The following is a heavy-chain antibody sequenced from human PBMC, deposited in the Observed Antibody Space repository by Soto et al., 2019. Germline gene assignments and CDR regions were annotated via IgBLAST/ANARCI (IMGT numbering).Heavy chain of an antibody. Sequence: GGSLRLSCAASGFTFSSYGTHWVRQAPGKGLEWVAVIWYDGSNKYYADSVKGRFTISRDNSKNTLYLQMNSLRAEDTAVYYCARDLGSIVVVVAANDAFDIWGQGTMVTVSS. CDR2: IWYDGSNK. CDR1: GFTFSSYG. V-gene: IGHV3-33*01. J-gene: IGHJ3*02. D-gene: IGHD2-15*01. CDR3: ARDLGSIVVVVAANDAFDI.